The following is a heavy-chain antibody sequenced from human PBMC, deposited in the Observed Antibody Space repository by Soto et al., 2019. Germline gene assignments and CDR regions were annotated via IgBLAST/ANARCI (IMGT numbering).Heavy chain of an antibody. D-gene: IGHD5-18*01. CDR1: GGSISSYY. J-gene: IGHJ5*02. Sequence: SETLSLTCTVSGGSISSYYWSWIRQPPGKGLEWIGYIYYSGSTNYNPSLKSRVTISVDTSKNQSSLKLSSVTAADTAVYYCARGGYCYGYFWFDPWGQGTLVTVSS. CDR3: ARGGYCYGYFWFDP. CDR2: IYYSGST. V-gene: IGHV4-59*01.